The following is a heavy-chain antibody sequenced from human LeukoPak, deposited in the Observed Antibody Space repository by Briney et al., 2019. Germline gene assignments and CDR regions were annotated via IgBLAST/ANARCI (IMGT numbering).Heavy chain of an antibody. CDR1: GGSISSSSYY. J-gene: IGHJ4*02. CDR2: IYYSGST. Sequence: SETLSLTCAVSGGSISSSSYYWDWIRQPPGKGLEWIGYIYYSGSTYYTPSLKSRVTISVDTSKNQFSLKLSSVTAADTAVYYCARGSPRRASGRGQFDYWGQGTLVTVSS. V-gene: IGHV4-39*07. CDR3: ARGSPRRASGRGQFDY. D-gene: IGHD1-26*01.